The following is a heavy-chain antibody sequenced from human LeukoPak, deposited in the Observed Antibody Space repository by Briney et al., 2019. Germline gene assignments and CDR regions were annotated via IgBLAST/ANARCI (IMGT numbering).Heavy chain of an antibody. D-gene: IGHD3-22*01. J-gene: IGHJ4*02. CDR3: ARDSNYYDSSGYYHFDY. V-gene: IGHV1-46*01. Sequence: ASVKVSCKSSGYIFTAYYMHGVPQAPGQGLEWMRIINPSGGSTSYAQKFQGRVTMTRDTSTSTVYMELSSLRSEDTAVYYCARDSNYYDSSGYYHFDYWGQGTLVTVSS. CDR2: INPSGGST. CDR1: GYIFTAYY.